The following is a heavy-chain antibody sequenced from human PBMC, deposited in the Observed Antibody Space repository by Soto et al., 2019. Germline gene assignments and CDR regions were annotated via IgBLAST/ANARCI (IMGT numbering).Heavy chain of an antibody. CDR3: ASLADSYGGDFDY. V-gene: IGHV4-59*01. CDR1: GGSISSYY. J-gene: IGHJ4*02. Sequence: QVQLQESGPGLVKPSETLSLTCTVSGGSISSYYWSWIRQPPGKGLEWIGYIYYSGSTNYNPSLKSRGTISVDTSKNQFSLKLSSVTAADTAVYYCASLADSYGGDFDYWGQGTLVTVSS. CDR2: IYYSGST. D-gene: IGHD3-16*01.